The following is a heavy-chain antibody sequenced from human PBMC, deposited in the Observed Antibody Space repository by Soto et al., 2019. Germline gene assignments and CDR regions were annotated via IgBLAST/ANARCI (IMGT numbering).Heavy chain of an antibody. D-gene: IGHD5-12*01. CDR3: ARLVVVATVANA. CDR2: IFYTGTT. Sequence: SETLSLTFSVSGGSISYNSYYWGWIRQPPGKGLEWVGCIFYTGTTYYSPSLKDRFTISVDTSKNSFSRNLTSVTASDTAVYFCARLVVVATVANAWGQGTLVTVSS. V-gene: IGHV4-39*02. J-gene: IGHJ5*02. CDR1: GGSISYNSYY.